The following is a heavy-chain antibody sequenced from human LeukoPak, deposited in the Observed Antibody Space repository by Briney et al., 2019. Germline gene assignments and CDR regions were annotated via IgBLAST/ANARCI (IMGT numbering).Heavy chain of an antibody. CDR1: GGSISSGDYY. CDR2: IYYSGST. CDR3: ARTTPEEYYFDY. V-gene: IGHV4-30-4*02. Sequence: PSETLSLTCTVSGGSISSGDYYWSWIRQPPGKGLEWIGYIYYSGSTYYNPSLKSRVTISVDTSKNQFSLKLSSVTAADTAVYYCARTTPEEYYFDYWGQGTLVTVSS. D-gene: IGHD1-14*01. J-gene: IGHJ4*02.